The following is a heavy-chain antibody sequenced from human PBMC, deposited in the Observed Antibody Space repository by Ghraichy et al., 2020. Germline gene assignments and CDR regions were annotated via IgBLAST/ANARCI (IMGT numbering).Heavy chain of an antibody. CDR3: ASGRPPQSGCYPDAFDI. CDR2: IYFTGTT. D-gene: IGHD1-26*01. Sequence: SETLTLTCTVSGDSVSSSSYYWGWIRQPPGQGLEWITSIYFTGTTYYNPSLKRRVTMSVDTYTNQFSLRLTSVTAADTAVYYCASGRPPQSGCYPDAFDIWGQGKWSPSLQ. V-gene: IGHV4-39*07. J-gene: IGHJ3*02. CDR1: GDSVSSSSYY.